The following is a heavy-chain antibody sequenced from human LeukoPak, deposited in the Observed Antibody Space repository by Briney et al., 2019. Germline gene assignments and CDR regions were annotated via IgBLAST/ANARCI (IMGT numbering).Heavy chain of an antibody. CDR1: GXSISSGDAY. Sequence: PSETLSLTCTVSGXSISSGDAYWNWVRQPPGKGLEWISYIYHSGSSYYNPSLTSRVTMSVETYKNQFSLKLSSVTVTDTAVYYCARGVYDDLYYFDFWGQGTLVTVSS. D-gene: IGHD3-3*01. J-gene: IGHJ4*02. V-gene: IGHV4-30-4*01. CDR2: IYHSGSS. CDR3: ARGVYDDLYYFDF.